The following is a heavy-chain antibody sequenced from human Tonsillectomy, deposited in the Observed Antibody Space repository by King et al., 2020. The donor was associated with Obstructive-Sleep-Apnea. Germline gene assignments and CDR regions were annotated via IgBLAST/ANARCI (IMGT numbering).Heavy chain of an antibody. Sequence: VQLVESGGGLVQPGRSLRLSCAASGLTFEDYAMHWVRQAPGKGLEWVSGISWNSGRIGYADSVKGRFTISRDNAKNSLYLKMNSLRAEDTALYYCAKDSFYDMLTPGSMDVWGQGTTVTVSS. CDR1: GLTFEDYA. J-gene: IGHJ6*02. D-gene: IGHD3-9*01. CDR3: AKDSFYDMLTPGSMDV. CDR2: ISWNSGRI. V-gene: IGHV3-9*01.